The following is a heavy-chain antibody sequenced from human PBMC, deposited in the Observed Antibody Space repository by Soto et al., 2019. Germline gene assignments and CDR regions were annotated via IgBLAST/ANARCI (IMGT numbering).Heavy chain of an antibody. Sequence: GASVKVSCKASGYTFTSYYMNWVRQAPGQGLEWLGIINPSGGYTTYAQRFLGRVTMTSDTSTSTVHMELGSLTSEDTAVYYCARGGGFVVVTDPYDHWSQGTLVTVSS. J-gene: IGHJ4*02. V-gene: IGHV1-46*01. CDR1: GYTFTSYY. CDR3: ARGGGFVVVTDPYDH. D-gene: IGHD2-21*02. CDR2: INPSGGYT.